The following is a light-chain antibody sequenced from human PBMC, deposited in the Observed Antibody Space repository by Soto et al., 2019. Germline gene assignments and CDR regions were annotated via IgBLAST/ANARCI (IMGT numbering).Light chain of an antibody. CDR3: QQYNDHPRT. CDR2: ATS. CDR1: QGITKY. J-gene: IGKJ2*01. Sequence: DIQMTQSPSSLSASVGDRVTITCRASQGITKYLAWFQQKPGEAPKSLIYATSRLQSGVPSRFSGSGSGTGFTLTITSLQPEDFATYYCQQYNDHPRTFGQGTKLEMK. V-gene: IGKV1-16*01.